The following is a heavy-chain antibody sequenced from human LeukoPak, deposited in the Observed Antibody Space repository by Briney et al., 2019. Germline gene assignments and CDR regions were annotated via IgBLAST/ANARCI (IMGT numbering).Heavy chain of an antibody. CDR1: GFTFSSYA. D-gene: IGHD2-8*01. J-gene: IGHJ2*01. CDR2: ISGSGGST. CDR3: AKVGSLGYCTNGVCLNWYFDL. Sequence: GGSLRLSCAASGFTFSSYAMSWVRQAPGKGLEWVSAISGSGGSTYYADSVKGRFTISRDNSENTLYLQMNSLRAEDTAVYYCAKVGSLGYCTNGVCLNWYFDLWGRGTLVTVSS. V-gene: IGHV3-23*01.